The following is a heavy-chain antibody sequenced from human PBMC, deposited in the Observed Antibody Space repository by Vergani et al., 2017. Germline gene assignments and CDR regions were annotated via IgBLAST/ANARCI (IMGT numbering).Heavy chain of an antibody. CDR1: GYTFTSYD. J-gene: IGHJ6*03. V-gene: IGHV1-8*01. CDR3: ARVGSGYDFWSGYAYYYYYRDV. Sequence: QVQLVQSGAEVKKPGASVKVSCKASGYTFTSYDINWVRQATGQGLEWMGWMNPNSGNTGYAQKFQGRVTMTRNTSISTAYMELSSLRSEDTAVYYCARVGSGYDFWSGYAYYYYYRDVWGKGP. CDR2: MNPNSGNT. D-gene: IGHD3-3*01.